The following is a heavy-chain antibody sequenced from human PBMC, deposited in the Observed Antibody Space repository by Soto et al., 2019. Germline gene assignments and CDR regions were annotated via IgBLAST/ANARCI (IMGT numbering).Heavy chain of an antibody. CDR1: GGSISSYY. D-gene: IGHD6-13*01. CDR2: IYYSGST. V-gene: IGHV4-59*01. Sequence: SETLSLTCTVSGGSISSYYWSWIRQPPGKGLEWIGYIYYSGSTNYNPSLKSRVTISVDTSKNQFSLKLSSVTAADTAVYFCARASSTNWYQFFDCWGQGTLDIVSS. CDR3: ARASSTNWYQFFDC. J-gene: IGHJ4*02.